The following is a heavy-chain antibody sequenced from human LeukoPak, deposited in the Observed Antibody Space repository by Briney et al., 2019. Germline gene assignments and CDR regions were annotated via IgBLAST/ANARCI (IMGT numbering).Heavy chain of an antibody. D-gene: IGHD4-11*01. J-gene: IGHJ6*02. CDR1: GFTFSSYA. CDR2: ISGSGGST. V-gene: IGHV3-23*01. Sequence: GSLRLSCAASGFTFSSYAMSWVRQAPGKGLEWVSAISGSGGSTYYADSVNGRFTISRDNSKNTLYLQMNSLRAEDTAVYYCAKVSLHISYYYYGMDVWGQGTTVTVSS. CDR3: AKVSLHISYYYYGMDV.